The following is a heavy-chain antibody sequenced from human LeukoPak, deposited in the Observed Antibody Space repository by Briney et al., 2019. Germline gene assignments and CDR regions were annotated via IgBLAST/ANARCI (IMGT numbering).Heavy chain of an antibody. CDR1: GASISSYY. V-gene: IGHV4-59*08. Sequence: PSETLSLTCTVSGASISSYYWSWIRQPPGKGLEWIGYISYSGSTNYNPSLKSRVTISADTSKNQVSLTLSSVTAADTAVYYCARHPELYFFDYWGQGTAVTVSS. J-gene: IGHJ4*02. CDR2: ISYSGST. CDR3: ARHPELYFFDY. D-gene: IGHD3-10*01.